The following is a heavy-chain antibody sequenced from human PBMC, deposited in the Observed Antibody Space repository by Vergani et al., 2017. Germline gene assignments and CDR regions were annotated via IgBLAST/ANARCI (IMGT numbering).Heavy chain of an antibody. Sequence: EVQLVESGGGLVQPGRSLRLSCTASGFTFGDYAMSWVRQAPGKGLEWVGFIRSKAYGGTTEYAASVKGRFTISRDDSKSIAYLQMNSLKTEDTAVYYCTRDQWLVSYYYYIDVWGQGTTVTVSS. CDR3: TRDQWLVSYYYYIDV. D-gene: IGHD6-19*01. CDR2: IRSKAYGGTT. J-gene: IGHJ6*02. V-gene: IGHV3-49*04. CDR1: GFTFGDYA.